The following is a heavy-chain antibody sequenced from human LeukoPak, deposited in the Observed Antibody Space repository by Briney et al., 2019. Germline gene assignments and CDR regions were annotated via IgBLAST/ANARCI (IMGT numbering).Heavy chain of an antibody. CDR3: AKDHHDFVWGTYRPRGPFDY. D-gene: IGHD3-16*02. V-gene: IGHV3-23*01. Sequence: GGSLTLSCAASGFTFSSYAMTWVRQAPGKGLGWVSSISASGGTTYYADSVKGRFTISRDNSKTTPYLQMNSLRAEDTAVYYCAKDHHDFVWGTYRPRGPFDYWGQGTLVTVSS. J-gene: IGHJ4*02. CDR1: GFTFSSYA. CDR2: ISASGGTT.